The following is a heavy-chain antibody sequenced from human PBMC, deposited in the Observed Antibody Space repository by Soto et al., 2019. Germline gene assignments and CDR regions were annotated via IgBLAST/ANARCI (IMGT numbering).Heavy chain of an antibody. CDR3: AHDRWSGWYFDY. CDR1: GFSLSTSGVG. Sequence: QITLKESGPTLVKPTQTLTLTCTFSGFSLSTSGVGVGWIRQPPGKALEWLALIYWDDDKRYSPSLKSRLTITKDTTKNQVVLTMTNMDPVDTATYYCAHDRWSGWYFDYWGQGTLVTVSS. CDR2: IYWDDDK. V-gene: IGHV2-5*02. J-gene: IGHJ4*02. D-gene: IGHD6-19*01.